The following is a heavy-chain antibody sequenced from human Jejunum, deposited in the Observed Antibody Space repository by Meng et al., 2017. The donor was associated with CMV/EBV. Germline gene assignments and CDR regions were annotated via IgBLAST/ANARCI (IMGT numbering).Heavy chain of an antibody. V-gene: IGHV3-30-3*01. Sequence: VQRVESGGGVVQPGRSLRLSCEASGFIFSYYAMHWVRQAPGKGLEWVAVISNDGSKTYFADSVKDRFTISRDNSKETLFLQMNSLRPEDTAVYYCARELASWCYFDSWGQGTLVTVSS. J-gene: IGHJ4*02. D-gene: IGHD2-8*01. CDR1: GFIFSYYA. CDR2: ISNDGSKT. CDR3: ARELASWCYFDS.